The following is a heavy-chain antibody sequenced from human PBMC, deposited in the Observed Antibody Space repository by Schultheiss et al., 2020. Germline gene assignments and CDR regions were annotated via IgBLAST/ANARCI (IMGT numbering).Heavy chain of an antibody. CDR2: MNPNSGNT. CDR3: ARVRAMVRGVPSYYGMDV. Sequence: ASVKVSCKASGYTFTGYYIHWVRQAPGQGLDWMGWMNPNSGNTGYAQKFQGRVTMTRDTSISTAYMELSRLRSDDTAVYYCARVRAMVRGVPSYYGMDVWGQGTTVTVAS. V-gene: IGHV1-2*02. CDR1: GYTFTGYY. J-gene: IGHJ6*02. D-gene: IGHD3-10*01.